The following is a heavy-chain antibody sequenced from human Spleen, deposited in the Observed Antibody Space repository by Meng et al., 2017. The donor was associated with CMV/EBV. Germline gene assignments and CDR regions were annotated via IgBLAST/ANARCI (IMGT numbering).Heavy chain of an antibody. Sequence: GGSLRLSCAASGFYFSNYWMHWVRQVPGKGLVWVSRINGDGSSSSYADSVKGRFTISRDNAKNTLYLQMNSLRAEDTAVYYCATLAASTPFDFWGQGTLVTVSS. D-gene: IGHD6-13*01. V-gene: IGHV3-74*01. J-gene: IGHJ4*02. CDR2: INGDGSSS. CDR1: GFYFSNYW. CDR3: ATLAASTPFDF.